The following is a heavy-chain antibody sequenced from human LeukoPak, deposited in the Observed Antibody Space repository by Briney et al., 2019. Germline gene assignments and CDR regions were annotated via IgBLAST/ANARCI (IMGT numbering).Heavy chain of an antibody. Sequence: SETLSLTCTLSGGSISSSSYYWGWIRQPPGKGLEWIGSIYYSGSTYYNPSLKSRVTISVDTSKNQFSLKLSSVTAADTAVYYCARYDYSHFSYYYYYMDVWGKGTTVTVSS. CDR3: ARYDYSHFSYYYYYMDV. CDR2: IYYSGST. CDR1: GGSISSSSYY. J-gene: IGHJ6*03. V-gene: IGHV4-39*01. D-gene: IGHD4-11*01.